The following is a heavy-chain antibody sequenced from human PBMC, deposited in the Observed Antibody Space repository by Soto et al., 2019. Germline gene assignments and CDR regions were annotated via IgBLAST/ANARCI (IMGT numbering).Heavy chain of an antibody. Sequence: GGSLRLSCAASGFTFSSYAMSWVRQAPGKGLEWVSAISGSGGSTYYADSVKGRFTISRDNSKNTLYLQMNSLRAEDTAVYYCARVTCDMYYLDYWCQGPMVTGSS. CDR2: ISGSGGST. J-gene: IGHJ4*02. CDR3: ARVTCDMYYLDY. V-gene: IGHV3-23*01. CDR1: GFTFSSYA. D-gene: IGHD3-9*01.